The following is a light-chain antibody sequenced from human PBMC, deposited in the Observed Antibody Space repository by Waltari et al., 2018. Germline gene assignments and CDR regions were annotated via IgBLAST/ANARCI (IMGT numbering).Light chain of an antibody. CDR1: QSVISSFNNKNY. J-gene: IGKJ1*01. Sequence: DIVMTQSPDSLAVSLGERATINCKSSQSVISSFNNKNYLTWFQQKEGEPPKQLIYWASTRESGVPDRFSGSGSGTDFTLTISGLQAEDVAVYYCQQYSATPPTFGQGTKVEIK. CDR3: QQYSATPPT. CDR2: WAS. V-gene: IGKV4-1*01.